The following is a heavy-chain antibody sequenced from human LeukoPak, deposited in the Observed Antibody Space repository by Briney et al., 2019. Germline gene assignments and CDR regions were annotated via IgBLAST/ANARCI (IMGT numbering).Heavy chain of an antibody. CDR3: AKVSRGIVAAMDV. D-gene: IGHD6-25*01. Sequence: GGSLRLSCAVSGFTFSSLAMSWVRQAPGKGLEWVSASSGSGGATYYADSVKGRFTISRDNSENTLYLQMNSLRAEDTAVYYCAKVSRGIVAAMDVWGKGTTVTVSS. CDR1: GFTFSSLA. CDR2: SSGSGGAT. J-gene: IGHJ6*03. V-gene: IGHV3-23*01.